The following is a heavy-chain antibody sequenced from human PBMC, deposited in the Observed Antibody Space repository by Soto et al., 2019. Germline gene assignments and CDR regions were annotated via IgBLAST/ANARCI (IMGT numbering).Heavy chain of an antibody. D-gene: IGHD2-15*01. V-gene: IGHV3-49*05. CDR3: TSGDCSGGSCYSFYYGMDV. CDR1: GFTFGDYA. CDR2: IRSKAYGGTT. J-gene: IGHJ6*02. Sequence: EVQLVESGGGLVKPGRSLRLSRTASGFTFGDYAMSWFRQAPGKGLEWVGFIRSKAYGGTTEYAASVKGRFTISRDDSKSIAYLQMNSLKTEDTAVYYCTSGDCSGGSCYSFYYGMDVWGQGTTVTVSS.